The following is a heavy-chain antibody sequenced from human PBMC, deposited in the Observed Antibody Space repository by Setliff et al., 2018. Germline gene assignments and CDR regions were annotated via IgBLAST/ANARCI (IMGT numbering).Heavy chain of an antibody. CDR1: GGSISTTDYY. CDR3: ARYDSSGYSENYYFDY. D-gene: IGHD3-22*01. V-gene: IGHV4-39*07. J-gene: IGHJ4*02. CDR2: VYYSGNT. Sequence: SETLSLTCTVSGGSISTTDYYWGWIRQPPGKGLEWIGCVYYSGNTYHSPSLKGRVTMFVDTSKNQFSLMLYSVTAADTAIYYCARYDSSGYSENYYFDYWGQGTLVTVSS.